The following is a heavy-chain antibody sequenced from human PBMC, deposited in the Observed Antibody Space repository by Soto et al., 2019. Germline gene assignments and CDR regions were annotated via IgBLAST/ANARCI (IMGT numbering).Heavy chain of an antibody. D-gene: IGHD6-19*01. CDR3: VKDGSSGWPYYYGLDV. J-gene: IGHJ6*02. CDR2: ISYDGRNK. Sequence: PGGSLRLSCAASGFTFSSYGMHWVRQAPGKGLEWVAVISYDGRNKYYADSVKGRFTISRDNSKNMLYLQMSSLRAEDTAVYYCVKDGSSGWPYYYGLDVWGQGTTVTVSS. V-gene: IGHV3-30*18. CDR1: GFTFSSYG.